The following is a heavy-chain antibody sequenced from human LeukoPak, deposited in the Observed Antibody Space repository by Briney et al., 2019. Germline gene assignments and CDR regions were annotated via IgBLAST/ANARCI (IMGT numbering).Heavy chain of an antibody. CDR2: ISGSADNT. J-gene: IGHJ4*02. D-gene: IGHD1-26*01. CDR1: GFTFSSYA. Sequence: GGSLRLSCAASGFTFSSYAMSWVRQAPGKGLEWVSTISGSADNTYYADSVKGRFTFSRDNSKNTLFLQMNSLRAEDTAVYYCAKDLFGGSYYYFDSWGQGTLVTVSS. V-gene: IGHV3-23*01. CDR3: AKDLFGGSYYYFDS.